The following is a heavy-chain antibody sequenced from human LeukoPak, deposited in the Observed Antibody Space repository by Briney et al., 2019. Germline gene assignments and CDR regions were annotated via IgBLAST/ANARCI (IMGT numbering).Heavy chain of an antibody. D-gene: IGHD3-10*01. J-gene: IGHJ6*02. CDR3: ARLAARRGYYYYGMDV. Sequence: PSETLPLTCTVSGGSISNSYWSWIRQPPGKGLEWIGYVYSSGSTNYNPSLKSRVTMSGDTSKNQFSLKLSSVTAADTAVYYCARLAARRGYYYYGMDVGGQGTTVTVS. CDR2: VYSSGST. CDR1: GGSISNSY. V-gene: IGHV4-59*01.